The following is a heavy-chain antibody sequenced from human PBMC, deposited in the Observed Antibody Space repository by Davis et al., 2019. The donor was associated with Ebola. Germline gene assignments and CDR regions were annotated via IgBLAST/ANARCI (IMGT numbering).Heavy chain of an antibody. D-gene: IGHD6-13*01. CDR3: VRAAGQVTSSWYTPAFAF. J-gene: IGHJ4*02. CDR1: GFNFRDYT. V-gene: IGHV3-21*01. Sequence: GESLEISCAASGFNFRDYTMTWVRQAPGKGLEWVSSISTTDNYIHYANSLEGRFTISRDDATSSFYLQMTRLRADDTAVYYCVRAAGQVTSSWYTPAFAFWGQGALVTVSS. CDR2: ISTTDNYI.